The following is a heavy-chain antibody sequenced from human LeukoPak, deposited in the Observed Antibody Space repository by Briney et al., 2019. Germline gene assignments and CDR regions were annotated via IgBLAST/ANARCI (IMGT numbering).Heavy chain of an antibody. V-gene: IGHV3-48*03. CDR1: GFTFSNYD. J-gene: IGHJ4*02. CDR3: ARNVYRTFDS. CDR2: MSSSGNTI. D-gene: IGHD1-14*01. Sequence: PGGSLRLSCAASGFTFSNYDMNWVRQAPGKGLEWVSYMSSSGNTIYYADSVKGRFTISRDNAKNSLYLQMNSLRVEDTAVYYCARNVYRTFDSWDQGTLVTVSS.